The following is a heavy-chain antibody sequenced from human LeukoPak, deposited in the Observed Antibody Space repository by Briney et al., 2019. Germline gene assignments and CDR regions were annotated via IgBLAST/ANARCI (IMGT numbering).Heavy chain of an antibody. CDR3: ARVRNYFGSHDY. D-gene: IGHD3-10*01. CDR2: INPSGGST. V-gene: IGHV1-46*01. CDR1: GYTFTGYY. Sequence: GASVKVSCKASGYTFTGYYMHWLRQAPGQGLEWMGMINPSGGSTSHAQKFQGRVTMTGDTSTSTVYVELSSLRPEDTAAYYCARVRNYFGSHDYWGQGTLVTVSS. J-gene: IGHJ4*02.